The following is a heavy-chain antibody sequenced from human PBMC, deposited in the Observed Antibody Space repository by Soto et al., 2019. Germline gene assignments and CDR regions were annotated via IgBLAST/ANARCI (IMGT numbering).Heavy chain of an antibody. CDR1: GGSISSSSYY. CDR2: IYYSGST. V-gene: IGHV4-39*01. D-gene: IGHD3-3*01. J-gene: IGHJ3*02. Sequence: SETLSLTCTVSGGSISSSSYYWGWIRQPPGKGLEWIGSIYYSGSTYYNPSLKSRVTISVDTSKNQFSLKLSSVTAADTAVYYCARQLEWLHAFDIWGQGTMVTVSS. CDR3: ARQLEWLHAFDI.